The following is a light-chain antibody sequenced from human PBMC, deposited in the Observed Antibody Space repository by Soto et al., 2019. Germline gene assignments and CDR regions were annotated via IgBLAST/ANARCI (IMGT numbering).Light chain of an antibody. CDR2: GNS. J-gene: IGLJ2*01. CDR3: QSYDSIHVV. Sequence: QSVLTQPPSVSGAPGQRVTISCTGSSSNIGAGYDVHWYQQLPGTAPKLLIYGNSNRPSGVPDRFSGSKSGTSASLAITGLQAEDEADYYCQSYDSIHVVFGGGTKVTVL. CDR1: SSNIGAGYD. V-gene: IGLV1-40*01.